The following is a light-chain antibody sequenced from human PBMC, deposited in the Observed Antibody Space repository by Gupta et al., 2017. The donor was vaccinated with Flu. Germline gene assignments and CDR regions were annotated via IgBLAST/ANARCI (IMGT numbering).Light chain of an antibody. CDR3: QQRSSWPIT. Sequence: PTTRSLAPGDRATLSCRTSQSVANYLAWYQQKPGQAPRLLISDASIRATAIPARFSGSGSGTDFTLTISSLQPEDFALYYCQQRSSWPITFGQGTRLEIK. V-gene: IGKV3-11*01. J-gene: IGKJ5*01. CDR1: QSVANY. CDR2: DAS.